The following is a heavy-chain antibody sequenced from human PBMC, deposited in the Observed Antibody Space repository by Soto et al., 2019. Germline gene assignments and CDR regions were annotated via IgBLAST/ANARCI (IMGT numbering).Heavy chain of an antibody. J-gene: IGHJ6*02. V-gene: IGHV3-30-3*01. CDR2: ISYDGSNK. D-gene: IGHD1-26*01. CDR3: ARPSGSYYYYYGMDV. CDR1: GFTFSSYA. Sequence: GGSLRLSCAASGFTFSSYAMHWVRQAPGKGLEWVAVISYDGSNKYYADSVKGRFTISRDNSKNTLYLQMNSLRAEDTAVYYCARPSGSYYYYYGMDVWGQGTTVTVSS.